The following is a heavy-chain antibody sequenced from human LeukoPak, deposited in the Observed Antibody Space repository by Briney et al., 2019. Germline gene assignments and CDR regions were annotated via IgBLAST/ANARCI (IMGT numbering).Heavy chain of an antibody. D-gene: IGHD3-22*01. J-gene: IGHJ4*02. V-gene: IGHV3-30*18. CDR1: GFTFSSYG. CDR2: ISHDGNNP. CDR3: TKTHYYDSSGVPGDY. Sequence: SGGSLRLSCAASGFTFSSYGMHWVRQAPGKGLEWVAVISHDGNNPYYADSVKGRFTISRDNSKNTLYLQMSSLRPEDTAVYFCTKTHYYDSSGVPGDYWGQGTLVTVSS.